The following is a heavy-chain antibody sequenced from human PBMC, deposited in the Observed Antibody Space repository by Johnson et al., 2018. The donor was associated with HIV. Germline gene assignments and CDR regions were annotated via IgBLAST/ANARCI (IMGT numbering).Heavy chain of an antibody. D-gene: IGHD1-26*01. V-gene: IGHV3-15*01. Sequence: VQLVESGGGLAQPGGSLRISCSGSGLTLRNAWMTWVRQAPGKGLEWVGHIKREVDGGTTDYTAPVKGRFTILRDNSKNILYLQMNNLKAEDTALYYCTTRLNSGTYWGNYDFDVWGQGTMVTVSS. J-gene: IGHJ3*01. CDR2: IKREVDGGTT. CDR3: TTRLNSGTYWGNYDFDV. CDR1: GLTLRNAW.